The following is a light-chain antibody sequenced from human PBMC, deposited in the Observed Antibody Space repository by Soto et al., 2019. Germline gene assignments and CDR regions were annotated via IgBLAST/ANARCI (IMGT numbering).Light chain of an antibody. CDR2: DVS. CDR3: SSYTSSSTLYV. CDR1: GSDVGGYNY. V-gene: IGLV2-14*01. Sequence: QSALTQPASVSGSPGQSITISCTGTGSDVGGYNYVSWYQQHPGKAPKLMIYDVSNRPSGVSNRFSGSKSGNTASLTISGLQAEDEDDYYCSSYTSSSTLYVFGTGTKVTVL. J-gene: IGLJ1*01.